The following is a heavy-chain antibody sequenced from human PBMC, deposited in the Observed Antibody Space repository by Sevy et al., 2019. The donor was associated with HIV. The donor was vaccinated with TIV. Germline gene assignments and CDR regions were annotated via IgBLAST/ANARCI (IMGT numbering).Heavy chain of an antibody. CDR3: ARVLPVLMACRFDP. Sequence: ASVKVSCKASGYTFTSYGISWVRQAPGQGLEWMGWISAYNGNTNYAQKLQGRVTMTTATSTSTAYMGLRSLRSDDTAVYYCARVLPVLMACRFDPWGQGTLVTVSS. D-gene: IGHD2-8*01. V-gene: IGHV1-18*01. J-gene: IGHJ5*02. CDR2: ISAYNGNT. CDR1: GYTFTSYG.